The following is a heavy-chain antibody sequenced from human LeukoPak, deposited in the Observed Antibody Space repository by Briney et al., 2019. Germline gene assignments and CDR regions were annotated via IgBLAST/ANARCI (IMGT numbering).Heavy chain of an antibody. CDR3: ARDRNPYCSSTSCYTPDY. CDR1: GFTFSDYY. Sequence: GGSLRLSCAASGFTFSDYYMSWIRQAPGKGLEWVSYISSSGSTIYYADSVKGRFTISRDNAKNSLYLQMNSLRAEDTAAYYCARDRNPYCSSTSCYTPDYWGQGTLVTVSS. J-gene: IGHJ4*02. CDR2: ISSSGSTI. D-gene: IGHD2-2*02. V-gene: IGHV3-11*01.